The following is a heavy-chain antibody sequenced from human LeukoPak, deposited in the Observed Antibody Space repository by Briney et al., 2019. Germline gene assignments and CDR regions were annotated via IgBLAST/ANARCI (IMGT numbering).Heavy chain of an antibody. CDR1: GGSISSSSYY. Sequence: SETLSLTCTVSGGSISSSSYYWGWIRQPPGKRLEWIGSIYYSGSTYYNPSLKSRVTISVDTSKNQFSLKLSSVTAADTAVYYCARHRITMVRGAFDYWGQGTLVTVSS. D-gene: IGHD3-10*01. CDR2: IYYSGST. CDR3: ARHRITMVRGAFDY. J-gene: IGHJ4*02. V-gene: IGHV4-39*01.